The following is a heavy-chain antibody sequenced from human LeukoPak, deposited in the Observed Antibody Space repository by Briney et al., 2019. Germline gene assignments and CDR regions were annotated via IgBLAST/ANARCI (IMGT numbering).Heavy chain of an antibody. D-gene: IGHD4-11*01. J-gene: IGHJ6*02. CDR3: ARDGALYSNYYYYYGMDV. V-gene: IGHV3-30-3*01. CDR2: ISYDGSNK. Sequence: GGSLRLSCAASGFTFSSYAMHWVRQAPGEGLEWVAVISYDGSNKYYADSVKGRFTISRDNSKNTLYLQMNSLRAEDTAVYYCARDGALYSNYYYYYGMDVGGQGTTVTVSS. CDR1: GFTFSSYA.